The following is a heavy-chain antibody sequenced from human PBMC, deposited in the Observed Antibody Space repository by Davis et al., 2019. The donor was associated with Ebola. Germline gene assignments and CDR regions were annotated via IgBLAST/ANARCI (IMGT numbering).Heavy chain of an antibody. V-gene: IGHV3-33*01. J-gene: IGHJ6*02. CDR3: ARPPYNYGYLYNVDV. D-gene: IGHD3-10*01. Sequence: LSLTCVASGFTFTTYGMHWVRQAPGKGLEWVATIWHDGTIKYYADSVKGRFTISRDNSQNTLYLQMNSLRAEDTAVYYCARPPYNYGYLYNVDVWGQGTTVTVSS. CDR1: GFTFTTYG. CDR2: IWHDGTIK.